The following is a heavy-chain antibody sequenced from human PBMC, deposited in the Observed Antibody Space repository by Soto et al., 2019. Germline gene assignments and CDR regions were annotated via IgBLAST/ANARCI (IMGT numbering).Heavy chain of an antibody. J-gene: IGHJ6*02. CDR3: AKERPESRLRRYYGMDV. CDR2: ISGSGGST. V-gene: IGHV3-23*01. Sequence: EVQLLESGGGLVQPGGSLRLSCAASGFTFSSYAMSWVRQAPGKGLEWVSAISGSGGSTYYADSVKGRFTISRDNSKNTLYLQMNSLRAEDTAVYYCAKERPESRLRRYYGMDVWGQGTTVTVSS. D-gene: IGHD5-12*01. CDR1: GFTFSSYA.